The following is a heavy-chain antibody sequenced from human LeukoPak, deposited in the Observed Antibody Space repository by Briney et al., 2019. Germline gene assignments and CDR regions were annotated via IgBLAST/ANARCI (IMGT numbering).Heavy chain of an antibody. V-gene: IGHV1-69*10. Sequence: VASVKVSRKASGGTFSSYAISWVRQAPGQGLEWMGVFIPILDTGNSTQKFQGRLTITADKSTNTVYMELSSLRFDDTAVYFCAGIPVFGVVLHQEPVWGKGTTVTVSS. CDR2: FIPILDTG. J-gene: IGHJ6*03. CDR3: AGIPVFGVVLHQEPV. D-gene: IGHD3-3*01. CDR1: GGTFSSYA.